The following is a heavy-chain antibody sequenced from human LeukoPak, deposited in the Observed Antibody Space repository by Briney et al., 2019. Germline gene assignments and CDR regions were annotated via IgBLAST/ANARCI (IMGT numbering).Heavy chain of an antibody. D-gene: IGHD6-19*01. CDR3: ARERIAVAGTYYYYYVDV. CDR1: GFTFSSYS. V-gene: IGHV3-48*01. J-gene: IGHJ6*03. CDR2: ISSSSSAI. Sequence: GGTLRLSCAASGFTFSSYSMNWVRQAPGKEMERVSYISSSSSAIYYGDSVKGRFTISRDNAKNSLYLQMNSLRAEDTAVYYCARERIAVAGTYYYYYVDVWGKGTTVTVSS.